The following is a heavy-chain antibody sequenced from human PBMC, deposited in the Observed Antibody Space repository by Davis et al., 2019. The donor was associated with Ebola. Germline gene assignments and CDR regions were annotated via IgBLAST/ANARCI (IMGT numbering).Heavy chain of an antibody. CDR1: GFTVSSNY. D-gene: IGHD3-3*01. CDR3: ARVHVLRFLEWSNFDY. V-gene: IGHV3-53*01. CDR2: IYSGGST. J-gene: IGHJ4*02. Sequence: GESLKISCAASGFTVSSNYMSWVRQAPGKGLEWVSVIYSGGSTYYADSVKGRFTISRDNAKNSLYLQMNSLRAEDTAVYYCARVHVLRFLEWSNFDYWGQGTLVTVSS.